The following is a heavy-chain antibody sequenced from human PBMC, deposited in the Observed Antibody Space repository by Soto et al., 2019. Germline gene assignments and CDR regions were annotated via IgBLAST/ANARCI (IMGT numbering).Heavy chain of an antibody. CDR1: GGTISSYY. D-gene: IGHD3-22*01. J-gene: IGHJ3*02. V-gene: IGHV4-4*07. Sequence: SETLSLTCTVAGGTISSYYGSWIRQPAGKGLEWIGRIYTSGSTNYNPSLKSRVTMSVDTSKNQFSLKLSSVTAADTAVYYCAGNYYYDSSGYSAGDAFDIWGQGTMVTVSS. CDR3: AGNYYYDSSGYSAGDAFDI. CDR2: IYTSGST.